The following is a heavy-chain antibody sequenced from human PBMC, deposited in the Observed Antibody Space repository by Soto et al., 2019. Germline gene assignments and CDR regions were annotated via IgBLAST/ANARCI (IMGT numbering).Heavy chain of an antibody. CDR1: GFSLSTSGRT. D-gene: IGHD6-13*01. CDR2: GG. V-gene: IGHV2-5*01. Sequence: QITLKESGPTLVKPTETLMLTCSVSGFSLSTSGRTLGWIRQPPGKAPEWLALGGQYSPSLQSRVTFTKDTSKNQVVLTLTDMDPADTATYYCTLRQDSSRGPIYWGQGILVTVSS. J-gene: IGHJ4*02. CDR3: TLRQDSSRGPIY.